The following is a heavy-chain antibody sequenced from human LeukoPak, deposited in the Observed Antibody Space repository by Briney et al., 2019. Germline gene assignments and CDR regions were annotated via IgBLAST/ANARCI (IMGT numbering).Heavy chain of an antibody. J-gene: IGHJ4*02. CDR1: GFTFSIYA. V-gene: IGHV3-23*01. Sequence: PGGSLRLSCAASGFTFSIYAMSWVRQAPGKGLEWVSAISGSGGSTYYADSVKGRFTISRDNSKNTLYLQMNSLRAEDTAVYYCAKDQVITEYYFDYWGQGTLVTVSS. D-gene: IGHD3-10*01. CDR2: ISGSGGST. CDR3: AKDQVITEYYFDY.